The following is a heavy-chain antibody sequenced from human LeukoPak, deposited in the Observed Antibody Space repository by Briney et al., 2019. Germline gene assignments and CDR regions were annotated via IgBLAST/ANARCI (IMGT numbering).Heavy chain of an antibody. V-gene: IGHV4-61*02. CDR2: IYTSGST. D-gene: IGHD6-6*01. CDR1: GGSISSGSYY. Sequence: SETLSLTCTVSGGSISSGSYYWSWIRQPAGKGLEWIGRIYTSGSTNYNPSLKSRVTISVDTSKNQFSLKLTSVTAADTAVYYCARASIAARQVKSYMDVWGKGTTVTVSS. CDR3: ARASIAARQVKSYMDV. J-gene: IGHJ6*03.